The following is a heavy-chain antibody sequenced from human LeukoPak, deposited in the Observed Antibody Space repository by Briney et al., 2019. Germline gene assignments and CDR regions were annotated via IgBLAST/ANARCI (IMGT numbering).Heavy chain of an antibody. CDR3: ARDGGGYTYGGDYYYYMDV. CDR1: GGSINSGAHF. D-gene: IGHD5-18*01. V-gene: IGHV4-31*03. CDR2: IYYSGST. J-gene: IGHJ6*03. Sequence: PSETLSLTCTVSGGSINSGAHFWSWIRQHPGKGLEWIRYIYYSGSTHYNPSLKSRISMSVDASKNQFSLKLTSVTAADTAVYYCARDGGGYTYGGDYYYYMDVWGKGLRSPSP.